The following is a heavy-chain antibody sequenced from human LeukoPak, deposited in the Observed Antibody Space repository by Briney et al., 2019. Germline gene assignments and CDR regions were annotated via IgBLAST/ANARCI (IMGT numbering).Heavy chain of an antibody. CDR1: GGSLSSYY. D-gene: IGHD3-22*01. J-gene: IGHJ4*02. CDR3: ARSGGYYYDSSGYLHYYFDY. Sequence: SETLSLTCTVSGGSLSSYYWSWIRQPAGKGLEWIGRIYTSGSTNYSPSLKSRVTMSVDTSKNQFSLKLSSVTAADTAVYYCARSGGYYYDSSGYLHYYFDYWGQGTLVTVSS. V-gene: IGHV4-4*07. CDR2: IYTSGST.